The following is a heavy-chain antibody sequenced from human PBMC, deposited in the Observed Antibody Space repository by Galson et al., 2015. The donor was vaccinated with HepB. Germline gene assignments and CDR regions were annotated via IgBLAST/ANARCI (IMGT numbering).Heavy chain of an antibody. J-gene: IGHJ4*02. CDR1: GFTFSDYA. Sequence: SLRLSCATSGFTFSDYAMGWVRQAPGMALDWVSSVDSGGSDRYYAESVKGRFTISRDNSKNTLYLQMSNLRVEDTAIYYCARRLVVTAVTVFDYWGQGTLVTASS. CDR3: ARRLVVTAVTVFDY. D-gene: IGHD4-17*01. V-gene: IGHV3-23*01. CDR2: VDSGGSDR.